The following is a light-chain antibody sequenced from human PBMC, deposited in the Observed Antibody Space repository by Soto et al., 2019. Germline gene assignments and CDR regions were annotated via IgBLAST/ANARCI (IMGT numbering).Light chain of an antibody. V-gene: IGLV2-23*01. CDR2: EGS. CDR1: SSDVGSYNL. J-gene: IGLJ2*01. Sequence: QSVLTQPASVSGSPGQSITISCTGTSSDVGSYNLVSWYQQHPGKAPKLMIYEGSKRPSGVSNRFSGSKSGNTASLTISGLQAEYEADYYCCSYAGSSTLVFXGGTQMNVL. CDR3: CSYAGSSTLV.